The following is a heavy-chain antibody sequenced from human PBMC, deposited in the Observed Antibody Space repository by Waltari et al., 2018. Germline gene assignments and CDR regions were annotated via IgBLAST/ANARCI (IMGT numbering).Heavy chain of an antibody. CDR1: GGTFSRSP. V-gene: IGHV1-69*06. D-gene: IGHD3-10*01. CDR2: IIPMLGTA. CDR3: ATDRRIGGGFDF. J-gene: IGHJ4*02. Sequence: QVQLVQSGAEVKKPGSSVKVSCKASGGTFSRSPISWVRQAPGQGLEWMGGIIPMLGTASYTQKFQGRVTITADKSTSTAYMEVTSLRSEDTAVYYCATDRRIGGGFDFWGQGTLVTVSS.